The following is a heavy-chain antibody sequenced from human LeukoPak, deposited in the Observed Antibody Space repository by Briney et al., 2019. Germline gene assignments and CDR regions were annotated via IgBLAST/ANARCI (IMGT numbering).Heavy chain of an antibody. D-gene: IGHD2-2*01. J-gene: IGHJ4*02. CDR2: ISSSGSTI. Sequence: PGGSLRLSCAASGFTFSDYYMSWIRRAPGKGLEWVSYISSSGSTIYYADSVKGRFTISRDNAKNSLYLQMNSLRAEDTAVYYCARDAIKLWEYQLLRPGPADYWGQGTLVTVSS. V-gene: IGHV3-11*01. CDR1: GFTFSDYY. CDR3: ARDAIKLWEYQLLRPGPADY.